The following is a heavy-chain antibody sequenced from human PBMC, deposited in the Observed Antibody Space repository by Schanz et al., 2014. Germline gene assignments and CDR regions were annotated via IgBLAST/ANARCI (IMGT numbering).Heavy chain of an antibody. Sequence: VQLVESGGGVVQPGRSLRLSCAASGFSFSNYWMSWVRQAPGKGLEWVANIKQDGSEKYYVDSVKGRFTISRDNAKKSLYLQMNSLTAEDTAVYYCARGVRIDYWGQGTLGTVSS. V-gene: IGHV3-7*02. D-gene: IGHD3-3*01. CDR1: GFSFSNYW. J-gene: IGHJ4*02. CDR3: ARGVRIDY. CDR2: IKQDGSEK.